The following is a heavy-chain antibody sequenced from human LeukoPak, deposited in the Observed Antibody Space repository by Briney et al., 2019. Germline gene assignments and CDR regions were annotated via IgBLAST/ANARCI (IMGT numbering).Heavy chain of an antibody. CDR2: INSDGSIT. D-gene: IGHD1-7*01. Sequence: QPGGSLRLSCAASGFTFSNSWMHWVRQAPGKGLVWVSRINSDGSITNYADSVKGRFTISRDSAKNTLYLQLSSLRAEDTAVYYCARGGNYYFDYWGQGTLVTVSS. V-gene: IGHV3-74*01. J-gene: IGHJ4*02. CDR3: ARGGNYYFDY. CDR1: GFTFSNSW.